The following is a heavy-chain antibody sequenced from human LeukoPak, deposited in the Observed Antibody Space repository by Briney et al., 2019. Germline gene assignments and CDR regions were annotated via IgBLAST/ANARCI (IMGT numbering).Heavy chain of an antibody. V-gene: IGHV4-31*03. CDR2: IYYSGST. CDR1: GGSISSGSYY. CDR3: ARLEVVVAAPGWFDP. D-gene: IGHD2-15*01. Sequence: SETLSLTCTVSGGSISSGSYYWSWIRQPPGKGLEWIGYIYYSGSTYYNPSLKSRVTISVDTSKNQFSLKLSSVTAADTAVYYCARLEVVVAAPGWFDPWGQGTLVTVSS. J-gene: IGHJ5*02.